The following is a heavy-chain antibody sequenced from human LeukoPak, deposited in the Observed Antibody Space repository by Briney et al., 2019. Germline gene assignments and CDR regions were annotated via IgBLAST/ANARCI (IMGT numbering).Heavy chain of an antibody. CDR2: IRQDGSEK. CDR1: GFPFSSYW. J-gene: IGHJ4*01. CDR3: ARDGTAAGLYFDL. D-gene: IGHD6-13*01. Sequence: PGGSLRLSCAASGFPFSSYWMSWVRQAPGKGPEWVASIRQDGSEKTYVDSVKGRFTISRDNTKNSLSLQLNGLRAEDTAVYYCARDGTAAGLYFDLWGQGTLVTVSS. V-gene: IGHV3-7*01.